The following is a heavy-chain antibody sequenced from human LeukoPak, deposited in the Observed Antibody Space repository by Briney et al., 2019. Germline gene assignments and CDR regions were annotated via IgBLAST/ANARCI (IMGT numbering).Heavy chain of an antibody. CDR2: IAYDGREE. Sequence: PGGSLSLSCTASGFTFSDYAVHWVRQAPGKGREWLAVIAYDGREENYGDSLKGRFTISRDNSKNTAYLQMNSLRDEDTAVFYCVRGSGVRFLEDYWGHGTLVTVSS. CDR1: GFTFSDYA. J-gene: IGHJ4*01. D-gene: IGHD3-3*01. V-gene: IGHV3-30*04. CDR3: VRGSGVRFLEDY.